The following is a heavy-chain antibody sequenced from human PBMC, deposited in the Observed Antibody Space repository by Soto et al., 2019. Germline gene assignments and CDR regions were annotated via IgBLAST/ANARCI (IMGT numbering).Heavy chain of an antibody. Sequence: ASVKVSCKASGYTFTGYYMHWLRQSPGQGLDWMGWIKPDSSSTNYAQKFQCRVSMTRETSISTAYMELSRLTSDDTAVVYGARQSCSSTSSFYDYWGQGTLVTVSS. D-gene: IGHD2-2*01. CDR2: IKPDSSST. J-gene: IGHJ4*02. V-gene: IGHV1-2*02. CDR3: ARQSCSSTSSFYDY. CDR1: GYTFTGYY.